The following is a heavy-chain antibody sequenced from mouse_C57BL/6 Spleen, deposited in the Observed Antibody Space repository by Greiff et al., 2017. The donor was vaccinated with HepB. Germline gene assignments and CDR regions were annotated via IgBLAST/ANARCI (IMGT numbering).Heavy chain of an antibody. V-gene: IGHV1-82*01. D-gene: IGHD4-1*01. CDR1: GYAFSSSW. J-gene: IGHJ2*01. CDR3: ARRWDGVFDY. Sequence: QVQLQQSGPELVKPGASVKISCKASGYAFSSSWMNWVKQRPGKGLEWIGRIYPGDGDTNYNGKFKGKATLTADKSSSTAYMQLSSLTSEDSAVYFCARRWDGVFDYWGQGTTHTVSS. CDR2: IYPGDGDT.